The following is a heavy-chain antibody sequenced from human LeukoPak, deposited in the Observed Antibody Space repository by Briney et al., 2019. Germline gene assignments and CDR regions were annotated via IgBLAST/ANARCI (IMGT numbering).Heavy chain of an antibody. J-gene: IGHJ4*02. CDR3: ARLRSLMSDY. CDR2: INTNTGNP. V-gene: IGHV7-4-1*02. Sequence: ASVKVSCKASGYTFTNYAMKWVRQAPGQGLEWMGWINTNTGNPTYAQRFTGRFVFSLDTSVSTDYLKISGLKDEDTAVYYCARLRSLMSDYWGQGHLVTVSS. D-gene: IGHD2-15*01. CDR1: GYTFTNYA.